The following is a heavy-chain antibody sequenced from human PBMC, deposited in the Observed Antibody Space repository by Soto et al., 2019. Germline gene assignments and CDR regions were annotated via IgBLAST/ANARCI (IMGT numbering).Heavy chain of an antibody. V-gene: IGHV3-23*01. CDR1: GFIFRNQA. D-gene: IGHD3-16*01. CDR3: ARRGTYHWGHFDY. CDR2: ISGSGDEI. Sequence: EVQLLESGGGLVQPGGSMRLSCAASGFIFRNQAMCWVRQGRGKGLEFVSCISGSGDEIFFLDSVKGRFAISRDNSENTLFLQMSSLRAEDTAVYYCARRGTYHWGHFDYWGQGVQVTVSS. J-gene: IGHJ4*02.